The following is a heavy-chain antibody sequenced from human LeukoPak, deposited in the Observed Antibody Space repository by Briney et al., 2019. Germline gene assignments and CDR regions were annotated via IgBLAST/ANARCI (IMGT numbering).Heavy chain of an antibody. V-gene: IGHV3-30-3*01. CDR1: GFTFSSYA. Sequence: PGGSLRLSCAAPGFTFSSYAMHWVRQAPGKGLEWVAVISYDGSNKYYADSVKGRFTISRDNSKNTLYLQMNSLRAEDTAVYYCARDPYSNYELGYFDYWGQGTLVTVSS. D-gene: IGHD4-11*01. J-gene: IGHJ4*02. CDR2: ISYDGSNK. CDR3: ARDPYSNYELGYFDY.